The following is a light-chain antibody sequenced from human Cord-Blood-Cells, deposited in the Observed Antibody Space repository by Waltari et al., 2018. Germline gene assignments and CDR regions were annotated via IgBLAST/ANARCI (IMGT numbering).Light chain of an antibody. J-gene: IGLJ2*01. V-gene: IGLV4-69*01. CDR2: LNSDGSH. CDR1: IGHISYA. CDR3: QTWGTGIVV. Sequence: LVLPQSPSASSSLGASVTLPSPLSIGHISYAIPWHPQQPEKGPRYLMKLNSDGSHSKGDGIPDRFSGSSSGAERYLTISSLQAEDEADYYCQTWGTGIVVFGGGTKLTVL.